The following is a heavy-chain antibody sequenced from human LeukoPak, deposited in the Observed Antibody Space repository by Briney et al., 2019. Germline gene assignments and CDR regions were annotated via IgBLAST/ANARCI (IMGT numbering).Heavy chain of an antibody. Sequence: SETLSLTRAVYGGSFSGYYWSWIRQPPGKGLEWIGEINHSGSTNYNPSLKSRVTISVDTSKNQFSLKLSSVTAADTAVYYCARVRVTPLDAFDIWGQGTMVTVSS. J-gene: IGHJ3*02. CDR3: ARVRVTPLDAFDI. CDR2: INHSGST. D-gene: IGHD4-4*01. CDR1: GGSFSGYY. V-gene: IGHV4-34*01.